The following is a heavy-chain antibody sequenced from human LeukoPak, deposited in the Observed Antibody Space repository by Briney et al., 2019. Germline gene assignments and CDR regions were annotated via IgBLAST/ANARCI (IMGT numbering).Heavy chain of an antibody. CDR1: GGSFSGYY. Sequence: TSETLSLTCAVYGGSFSGYYWSWIRQPPGKGLEWIGEINHSGSTNYNPSLKSRVTISVDTSKNQFSLKLSSVTAADTAVYYCARGPNTIVVVPAAHSENWFDPWGQGTLVTVSS. V-gene: IGHV4-34*01. D-gene: IGHD2-2*01. J-gene: IGHJ5*02. CDR3: ARGPNTIVVVPAAHSENWFDP. CDR2: INHSGST.